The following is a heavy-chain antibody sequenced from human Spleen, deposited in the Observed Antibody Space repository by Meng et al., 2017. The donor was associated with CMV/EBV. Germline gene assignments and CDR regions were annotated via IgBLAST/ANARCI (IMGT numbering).Heavy chain of an antibody. V-gene: IGHV3-20*04. CDR2: INWNGGGT. CDR3: ARDLRGATY. Sequence: GESLKISCAVSGFTFDDYGMSWVRQVPGKGLEWVCGINWNGGGTAYADSVKGRFTISRDNSKNTLYFQMKSLRAEDTAVYYCARDLRGATYWGQGTLVTVSS. J-gene: IGHJ4*02. CDR1: GFTFDDYG. D-gene: IGHD1-26*01.